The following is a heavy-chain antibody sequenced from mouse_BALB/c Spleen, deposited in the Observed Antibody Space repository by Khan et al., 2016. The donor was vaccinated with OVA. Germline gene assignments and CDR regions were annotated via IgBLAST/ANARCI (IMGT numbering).Heavy chain of an antibody. J-gene: IGHJ3*01. CDR1: GFSLTNYS. V-gene: IGHV2-2*02. CDR3: ARRGYDYGRGALFAY. CDR2: IWSAGST. Sequence: QVQLKQSGPGLVQPSQSLSITCTVSGFSLTNYSVHWVRQSPGKGLEWLGVIWSAGSTAYNAAFISRLTIRKDNSRSKVFFKMNSLQPNDTAIYYCARRGYDYGRGALFAYWGQGTLVTVSA. D-gene: IGHD2-4*01.